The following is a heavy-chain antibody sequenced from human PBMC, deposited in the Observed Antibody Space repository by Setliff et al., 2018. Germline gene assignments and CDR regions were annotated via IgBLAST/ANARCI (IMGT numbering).Heavy chain of an antibody. V-gene: IGHV4-59*01. CDR1: GGGSINNYY. D-gene: IGHD6-19*01. CDR2: VHFGGDT. Sequence: SETLSLTCTVSGGGSINNYYWSWVRQSPGKGLEWIGFVHFGGDTNYNPSLGSRITMSVDTSKNQFSLKLSSVTAADTAVYYCARDQYTSGWYGPPESYFDCWGLGILVTVSS. CDR3: ARDQYTSGWYGPPESYFDC. J-gene: IGHJ4*01.